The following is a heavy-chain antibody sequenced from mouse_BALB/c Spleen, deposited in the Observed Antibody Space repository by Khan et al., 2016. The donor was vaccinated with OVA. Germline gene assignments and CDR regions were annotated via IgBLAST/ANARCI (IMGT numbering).Heavy chain of an antibody. CDR2: INSDGYYT. CDR3: ASHLTGSLAY. V-gene: IGHV5-6*01. Sequence: VKLLESGGDLVKPGGSLRLSCAASGFTFSTYGMSWVRQPPDKRLEWVATINSDGYYTYYPDTVKGRFTISRNNAENTLYLQMSSLKSEDTAIYYCASHLTGSLAYWGQGTLVTVSA. CDR1: GFTFSTYG. D-gene: IGHD4-1*01. J-gene: IGHJ3*01.